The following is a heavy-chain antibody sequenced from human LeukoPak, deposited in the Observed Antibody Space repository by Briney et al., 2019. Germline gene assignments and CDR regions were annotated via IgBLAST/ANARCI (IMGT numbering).Heavy chain of an antibody. Sequence: PGGSLRLSCAASGFTFSSYAMSWVRQAPGKGLEWVSAISISGGSTYYADSVKGRFTISRDNSKNTLYLQMNSLRAEDTAVYYCAKRSPIVGATTRYFDYWGQGTLVTVSS. D-gene: IGHD1-26*01. CDR1: GFTFSSYA. CDR3: AKRSPIVGATTRYFDY. J-gene: IGHJ4*02. V-gene: IGHV3-23*01. CDR2: ISISGGST.